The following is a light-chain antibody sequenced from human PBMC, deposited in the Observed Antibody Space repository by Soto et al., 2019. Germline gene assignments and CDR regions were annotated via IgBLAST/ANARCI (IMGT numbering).Light chain of an antibody. CDR2: GAS. Sequence: EIVMTQSPATLSVSPGERATLSCRASQSVSSNLAWYQQKSGQAPRLLIYGASTRATGIPARFSGSGSGTEFTLTISSLQSEDCAVYYCQQYNNWPPLPFGGGTKVEIK. CDR1: QSVSSN. V-gene: IGKV3-15*01. J-gene: IGKJ4*01. CDR3: QQYNNWPPLP.